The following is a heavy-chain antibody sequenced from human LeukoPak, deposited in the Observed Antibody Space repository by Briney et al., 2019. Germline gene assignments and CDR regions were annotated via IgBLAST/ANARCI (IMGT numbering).Heavy chain of an antibody. CDR3: AKDGGPSGWFAY. J-gene: IGHJ4*02. CDR1: GFTFSSYA. D-gene: IGHD6-19*01. V-gene: IGHV3-30-3*01. Sequence: GGSLRLSCAASGFTFSSYAMHWVRQAPGKGLEWVAVISYDGSNKYYADSVKGRFTISRDNSKNTLYLQMNSLRAEGTAVYYCAKDGGPSGWFAYWGQGTLVTVSS. CDR2: ISYDGSNK.